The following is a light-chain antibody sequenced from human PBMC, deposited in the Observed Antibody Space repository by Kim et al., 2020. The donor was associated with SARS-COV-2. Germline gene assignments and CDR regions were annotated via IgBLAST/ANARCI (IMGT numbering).Light chain of an antibody. CDR2: AAS. J-gene: IGKJ4*01. V-gene: IGKV1-39*01. CDR1: QSISSY. CDR3: QQSYSTPLT. Sequence: DIQMTQSPSSLSASVGDRVTITCRANQSISSYLNWYQQKPGKAPKLLIYAASSLQSGVPSRFSGSGSGTDFTLTISSLQPEDFATYYCQQSYSTPLTFGGGTKLEI.